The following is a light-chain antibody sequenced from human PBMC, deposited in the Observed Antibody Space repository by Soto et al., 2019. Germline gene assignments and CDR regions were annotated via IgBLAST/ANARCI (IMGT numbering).Light chain of an antibody. CDR1: QDISNW. J-gene: IGKJ5*01. CDR2: AAS. CDR3: QQARRFPIT. V-gene: IGKV1-12*01. Sequence: DIQMTQSPSSVSASVGDRVTISCRASQDISNWLAWYQQKPGEAPKVLIYAASNLQSGVPSKFSVSGYGTDFTLTISSLQPEDFAVYYCQQARRFPITFGQGTRLEI.